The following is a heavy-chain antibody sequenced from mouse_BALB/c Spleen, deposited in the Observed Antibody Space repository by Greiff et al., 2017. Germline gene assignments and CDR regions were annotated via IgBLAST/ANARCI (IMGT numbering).Heavy chain of an antibody. CDR2: ISSGSSTI. Sequence: EVKLVESGGGLVQPGGSRKLSCAASGFTFSSFGMHWVRQAPEKGLEWVAYISSGSSTIYYADTVKGRFTISRDNPKNTLFLQMTSLRSEDTAMYYCARGGGNYEAMDYWGQGTSVTVSS. CDR1: GFTFSSFG. CDR3: ARGGGNYEAMDY. V-gene: IGHV5-17*02. J-gene: IGHJ4*01. D-gene: IGHD2-1*01.